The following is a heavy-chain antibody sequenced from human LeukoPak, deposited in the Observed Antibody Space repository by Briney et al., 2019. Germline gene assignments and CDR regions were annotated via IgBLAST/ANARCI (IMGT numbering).Heavy chain of an antibody. Sequence: SETLSRTCTVSGGSISSGSYYWSWIRQPAGKGLEWIGRIYTSGSTNYNPSLKSRVTISVDTSKNQFSLKLSSVTAADTAVYYCARGLYSNRATNWFDPWGQGTLVTVSS. D-gene: IGHD4-11*01. CDR3: ARGLYSNRATNWFDP. CDR2: IYTSGST. CDR1: GGSISSGSYY. V-gene: IGHV4-61*02. J-gene: IGHJ5*02.